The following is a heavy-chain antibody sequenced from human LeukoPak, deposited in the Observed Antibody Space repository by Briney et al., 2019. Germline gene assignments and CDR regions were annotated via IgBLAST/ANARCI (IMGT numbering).Heavy chain of an antibody. D-gene: IGHD5-18*01. CDR2: IYTSGST. V-gene: IGHV4-4*07. Sequence: PGETLSLTCAVSGGSIRSCYWSWIRQPAGKGREWIGRIYTSGSTNYNPALQRRGTMSLGTSKSQFSLKLSSVNSADTARSYSAREQRDTAMSRGLDYWGQGTLVTVSS. J-gene: IGHJ4*02. CDR1: GGSIRSCY. CDR3: AREQRDTAMSRGLDY.